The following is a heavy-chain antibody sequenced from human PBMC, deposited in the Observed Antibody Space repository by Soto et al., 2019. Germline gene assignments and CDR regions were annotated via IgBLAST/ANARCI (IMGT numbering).Heavy chain of an antibody. CDR3: AGGYTAGWHDY. Sequence: SQPLSLTFAISGGSVSSNSAAWNWGRQSPSRGLEWLGRAYYSSKLYIDYAVSVRSRITISPDTSKNQLSLQLNFVTPDDTATYYCAGGYTAGWHDYWGQGTLVTVSS. V-gene: IGHV6-1*01. CDR1: GGSVSSNSAA. D-gene: IGHD2-2*02. J-gene: IGHJ4*02. CDR2: AYYSSKLYI.